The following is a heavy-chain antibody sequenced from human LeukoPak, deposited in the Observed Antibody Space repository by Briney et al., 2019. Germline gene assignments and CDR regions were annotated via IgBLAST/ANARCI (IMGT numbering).Heavy chain of an antibody. J-gene: IGHJ4*02. D-gene: IGHD3-22*01. CDR1: GDSIRRGSY. V-gene: IGHV4-38-2*02. Sequence: PSETLSLTCTVSGDSIRRGSYWGWIRQPPGKGLEWIATIFHSGSIYTNPSLKSRVTISVDKSKNQFSLKLSSVTAADTAVYYCAREITMIVVVPSRQYYFDYWGQGTLVTVSS. CDR3: AREITMIVVVPSRQYYFDY. CDR2: IFHSGSI.